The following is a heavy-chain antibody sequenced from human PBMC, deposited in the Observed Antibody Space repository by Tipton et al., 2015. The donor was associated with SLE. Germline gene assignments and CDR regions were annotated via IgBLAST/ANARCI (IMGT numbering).Heavy chain of an antibody. D-gene: IGHD6-13*01. CDR1: GGSFSGYY. CDR3: ATRDSSSWYFFDY. CDR2: ISHTGST. Sequence: TLSLTCAVYGGSFSGYYWSWIHQPPGKGLEWIGEISHTGSTNFNPSLKSRVAISADTSKRQFSLKLSSVTAADTAVYYCATRDSSSWYFFDYWGQGTLVTVSS. V-gene: IGHV4-34*01. J-gene: IGHJ4*02.